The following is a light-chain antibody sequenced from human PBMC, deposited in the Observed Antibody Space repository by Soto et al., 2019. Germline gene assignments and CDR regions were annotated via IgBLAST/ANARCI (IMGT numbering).Light chain of an antibody. J-gene: IGKJ1*01. CDR2: DAS. V-gene: IGKV3-11*01. Sequence: EIVLTQSPATLSLSPGEIATLSFRASQCVSSYLAWYQQKPGQAPRLLIYDASNRATGIPARFSGSGSGTDFTLTISSLEPEDFAVYYCQQRSNWPGTFGQGTKVDIK. CDR1: QCVSSY. CDR3: QQRSNWPGT.